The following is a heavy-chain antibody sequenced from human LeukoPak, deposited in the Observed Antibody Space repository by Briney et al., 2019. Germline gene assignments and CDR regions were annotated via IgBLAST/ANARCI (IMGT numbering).Heavy chain of an antibody. D-gene: IGHD1-20*01. V-gene: IGHV1-8*01. J-gene: IGHJ3*02. Sequence: ASVKVSCKASGYTFTSYDIDWVRQATGQGLEWMGWMNPNSGNTGYAQKFQGRVTMTRNTSISTAYMELSSLRSEDTAVYYCARGITGTTRDAFDIWGQGTMVTVSS. CDR3: ARGITGTTRDAFDI. CDR1: GYTFTSYD. CDR2: MNPNSGNT.